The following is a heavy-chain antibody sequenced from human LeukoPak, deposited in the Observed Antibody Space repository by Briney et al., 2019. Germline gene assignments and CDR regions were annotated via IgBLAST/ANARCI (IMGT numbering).Heavy chain of an antibody. CDR3: AKDMGSGGYYGMDV. CDR2: ISYDGSNK. V-gene: IGHV3-30*18. D-gene: IGHD2-8*02. Sequence: GRSLRLSCAASGFTFSSYGMHGVRQAPGKGLEWVAVISYDGSNKYYADSVKGRFTISRDNSKNTLYLQMNSLRAEDTAVYYCAKDMGSGGYYGMDVWGKGTTVTVSS. J-gene: IGHJ6*04. CDR1: GFTFSSYG.